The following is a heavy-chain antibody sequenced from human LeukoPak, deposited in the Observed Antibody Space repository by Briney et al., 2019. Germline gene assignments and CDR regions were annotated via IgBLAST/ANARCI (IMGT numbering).Heavy chain of an antibody. CDR3: ARERRITIFGVVQNTRLESRWFDP. V-gene: IGHV4-34*01. CDR1: GGSFSGYY. CDR2: INHSGST. J-gene: IGHJ5*02. Sequence: SETLSLTCAVYGGSFSGYYWSWLRQPPGKGLEWIGEINHSGSTNYNPSLKSRVTISVDTSKNQFSLKLSSVTAADTAVYYCARERRITIFGVVQNTRLESRWFDPWGQGTLVTVSS. D-gene: IGHD3-3*01.